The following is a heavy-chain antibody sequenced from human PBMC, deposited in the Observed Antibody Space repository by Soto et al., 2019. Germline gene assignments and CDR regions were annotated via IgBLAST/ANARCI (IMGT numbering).Heavy chain of an antibody. V-gene: IGHV3-74*01. CDR2: INSDGSST. CDR3: ARDPTYFYDSSGYYDY. CDR1: GFTFSSYW. Sequence: EVQLVESGGGLVQPGGSLRLSCAASGFTFSSYWMHWVRHAPGKGLVWVSRINSDGSSTSYADSVKGRFTISRDNAKNTLYLQMNSLRSEDTAVYYCARDPTYFYDSSGYYDYWGQGTLVTVSS. J-gene: IGHJ4*02. D-gene: IGHD3-22*01.